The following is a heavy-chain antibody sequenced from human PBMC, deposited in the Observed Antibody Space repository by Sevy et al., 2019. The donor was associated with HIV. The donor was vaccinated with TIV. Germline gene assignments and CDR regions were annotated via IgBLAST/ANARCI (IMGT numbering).Heavy chain of an antibody. CDR2: IGAYNGNS. D-gene: IGHD3-10*01. CDR1: GYTFSSYG. CDR3: ARVPTYYYASGTYFDY. Sequence: ASVKVSCKASGYTFSSYGISWVRQAPGQWLEWMGWIGAYNGNSNYAQKLQARITMTTEISTSTAYMELRSLRSDDTAVYYCARVPTYYYASGTYFDYWGQGTLVTVSS. V-gene: IGHV1-18*01. J-gene: IGHJ4*02.